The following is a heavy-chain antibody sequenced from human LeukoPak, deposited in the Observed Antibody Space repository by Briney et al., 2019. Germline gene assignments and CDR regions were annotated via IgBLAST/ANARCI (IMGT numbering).Heavy chain of an antibody. J-gene: IGHJ4*02. CDR2: IYYSGST. Sequence: SETLSLTCTVSGGSISSYYWSWIPQPPGKGLEWIGYIYYSGSTNYNPSLKSRVTISVDTSKNQFSLNLSSVTAADTAVYYCASLYSSGGDYWGQGTLVTVSS. CDR3: ASLYSSGGDY. CDR1: GGSISSYY. D-gene: IGHD6-19*01. V-gene: IGHV4-59*01.